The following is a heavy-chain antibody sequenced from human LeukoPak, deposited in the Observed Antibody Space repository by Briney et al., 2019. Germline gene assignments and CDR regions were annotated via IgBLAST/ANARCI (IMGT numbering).Heavy chain of an antibody. Sequence: SETLSLTCTVSGGSISSYYWSWIRQPPGKGREWIGYIYYSGSTNYNPSLKSRVTISVDTSKNQFSLKLSSVTAADTAVYYCASLRLGRTVTNDAFDIWGQGTMVTVSS. CDR3: ASLRLGRTVTNDAFDI. V-gene: IGHV4-59*01. J-gene: IGHJ3*02. D-gene: IGHD3-16*01. CDR2: IYYSGST. CDR1: GGSISSYY.